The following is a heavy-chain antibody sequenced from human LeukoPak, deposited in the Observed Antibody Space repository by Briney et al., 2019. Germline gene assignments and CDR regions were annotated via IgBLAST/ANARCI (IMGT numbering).Heavy chain of an antibody. V-gene: IGHV1-2*02. CDR1: GYTFTGYY. Sequence: ASVKVSCKASGYTFTGYYIHWVRQAPGQGLEWMGWINPNSGGTNYAQKFQGRVTMTEDTSADTAYMELSSLRSEDTAVYYCATLSSGWSYAMLNFDNWGQGTLVTVSS. CDR3: ATLSSGWSYAMLNFDN. CDR2: INPNSGGT. J-gene: IGHJ4*02. D-gene: IGHD6-19*01.